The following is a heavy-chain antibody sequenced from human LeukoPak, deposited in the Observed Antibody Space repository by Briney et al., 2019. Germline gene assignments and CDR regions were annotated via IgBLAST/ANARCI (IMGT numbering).Heavy chain of an antibody. Sequence: SETLSLTCTVSGGSISSSSYYWGWIRQPPGKGLDWIGSIYYSGSTYYNPSLKSRFTISVDTSKNQFSLQLNSVTPEDTAVYYCARDHGGSYDYWGQGTLVTVSS. CDR2: IYYSGST. D-gene: IGHD1-26*01. CDR1: GGSISSSSYY. CDR3: ARDHGGSYDY. V-gene: IGHV4-39*02. J-gene: IGHJ4*02.